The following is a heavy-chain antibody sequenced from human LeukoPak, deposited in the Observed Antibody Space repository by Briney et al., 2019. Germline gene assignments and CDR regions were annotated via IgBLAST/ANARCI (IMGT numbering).Heavy chain of an antibody. Sequence: GGSLRLSCEASGFTFSSYAMSWVRQATEKGLEWVSAISGSGGSTYYADSVKGRFTISRDNSKNTLYLQMNSLRAEDTAVYYCAKDGRSGSLHAFDIWGQGTMVTVSS. D-gene: IGHD1-26*01. CDR2: ISGSGGST. V-gene: IGHV3-23*01. J-gene: IGHJ3*02. CDR1: GFTFSSYA. CDR3: AKDGRSGSLHAFDI.